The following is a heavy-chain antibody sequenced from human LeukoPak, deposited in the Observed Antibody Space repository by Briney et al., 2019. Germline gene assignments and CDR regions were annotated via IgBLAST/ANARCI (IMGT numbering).Heavy chain of an antibody. CDR3: AADTSRIPGIAVDGFDN. CDR1: GYTLSDLS. CDR2: FDPEDGET. V-gene: IGHV1-24*01. Sequence: SVSVSCKVSGYTLSDLSMHWVRRAPGRGLEWMGGFDPEDGETIYAQTFQDRVTMTEDTSTDTAYMELSSLRSEDTAVYYCAADTSRIPGIAVDGFDNWGQGTLVTASS. D-gene: IGHD6-13*01. J-gene: IGHJ3*02.